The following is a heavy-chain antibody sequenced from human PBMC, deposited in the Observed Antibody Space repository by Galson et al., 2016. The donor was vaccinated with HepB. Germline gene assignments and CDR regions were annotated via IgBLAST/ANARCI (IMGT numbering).Heavy chain of an antibody. CDR2: ISYSGLT. V-gene: IGHV4-39*02. D-gene: IGHD1-26*01. CDR1: GASITNDKFF. CDR3: ARLTWEVLGWFDT. J-gene: IGHJ5*02. Sequence: TLSLTCTVSGASITNDKFFWGWLRQPPGKGLEWIGSISYSGLTNYNPSLQSRLTISVDTSKDHFSLELKSVTAADTAFYFCARLTWEVLGWFDTWGQGILVTVSS.